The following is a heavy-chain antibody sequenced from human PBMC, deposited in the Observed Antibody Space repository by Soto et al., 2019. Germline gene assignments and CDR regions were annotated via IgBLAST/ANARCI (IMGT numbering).Heavy chain of an antibody. Sequence: HPGGSLRLSCAASGFTFSSYWMSWVRQAPGKGLEWVANIKQDGSEKYYVDSVKGRFTISRDNAKNSLYLQMNSLRAEDTAVYYCARTSYSNYVDYYYYGMDVWGQGTTVTVSS. CDR1: GFTFSSYW. D-gene: IGHD4-4*01. CDR2: IKQDGSEK. J-gene: IGHJ6*02. V-gene: IGHV3-7*01. CDR3: ARTSYSNYVDYYYYGMDV.